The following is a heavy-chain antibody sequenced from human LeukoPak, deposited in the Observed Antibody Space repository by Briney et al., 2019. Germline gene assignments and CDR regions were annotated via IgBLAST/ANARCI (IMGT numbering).Heavy chain of an antibody. Sequence: EASVKVSCKASGYTFTSYYMHWVRQAPGQGLEWMGITSTSGGNTGYAQKFQGRIIMTRDTSTSTVYLDLSSLRSDDTAVYYCARVWVGATKAGYGYWGQGTLVTVSS. CDR3: ARVWVGATKAGYGY. V-gene: IGHV1-46*01. J-gene: IGHJ4*02. CDR1: GYTFTSYY. D-gene: IGHD1-26*01. CDR2: TSTSGGNT.